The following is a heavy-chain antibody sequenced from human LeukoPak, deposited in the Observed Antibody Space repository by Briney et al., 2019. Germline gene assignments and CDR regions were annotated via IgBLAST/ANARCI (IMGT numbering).Heavy chain of an antibody. CDR3: AHKMTGDYFDY. J-gene: IGHJ4*02. CDR1: GFSLSTSAVA. D-gene: IGHD3-10*01. Sequence: SGPTLVNPTQTLTLTCTFSGFSLSTSAVAVGWIRQPPGKAMEWLALIYWSDDKRYSPSLKSGLTITKDTSKNQVVLTMTNMDPVDTATYYCAHKMTGDYFDYWGQGTLVPVSS. V-gene: IGHV2-5*01. CDR2: IYWSDDK.